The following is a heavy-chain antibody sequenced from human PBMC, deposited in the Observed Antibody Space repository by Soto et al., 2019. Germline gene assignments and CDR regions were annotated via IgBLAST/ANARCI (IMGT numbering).Heavy chain of an antibody. CDR2: IKSKTDGGTT. V-gene: IGHV3-15*01. Sequence: GESLKISCAASGFTFSNAWXSWVRQAPGKGLEWVGRIKSKTDGGTTDYAAPVEGRFTISRDDSKNTLYLQMNSLKTEDTAVYYCTTVFFWAGGHCSGGSXYSHGMDVWGQGTTVTVSS. CDR1: GFTFSNAW. J-gene: IGHJ6*02. CDR3: TTVFFWAGGHCSGGSXYSHGMDV. D-gene: IGHD2-15*01.